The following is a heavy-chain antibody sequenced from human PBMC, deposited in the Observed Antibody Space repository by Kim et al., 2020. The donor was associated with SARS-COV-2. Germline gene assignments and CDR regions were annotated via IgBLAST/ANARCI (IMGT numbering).Heavy chain of an antibody. CDR2: IKQDGSEK. CDR3: ASVVPQLKGAFDI. D-gene: IGHD6-6*01. V-gene: IGHV3-7*01. CDR1: GFTFSSYW. Sequence: GGSLRLSCAASGFTFSSYWMSWVRQAPGKGLAWVANIKQDGSEKYYVDSVKGRFTISRDNAKNSLYLQMNSLRAEDTAVYYCASVVPQLKGAFDIWGQGTMVTVSS. J-gene: IGHJ3*02.